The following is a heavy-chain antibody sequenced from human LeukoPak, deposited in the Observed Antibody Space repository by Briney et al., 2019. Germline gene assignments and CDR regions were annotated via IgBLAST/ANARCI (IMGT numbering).Heavy chain of an antibody. CDR3: ARLGQWLVWVFDY. D-gene: IGHD6-19*01. V-gene: IGHV5-51*01. J-gene: IGHJ4*02. CDR2: IYPGDSDA. CDR1: GYSITNYW. Sequence: GESLKISCKGSGYSITNYWIGWVRQMPGKGLEWMGIIYPGDSDARYSPSFQGLVTMSVDKSTSTAYPQWSSLKASDTAMYYCARLGQWLVWVFDYWGQGTLVTVSS.